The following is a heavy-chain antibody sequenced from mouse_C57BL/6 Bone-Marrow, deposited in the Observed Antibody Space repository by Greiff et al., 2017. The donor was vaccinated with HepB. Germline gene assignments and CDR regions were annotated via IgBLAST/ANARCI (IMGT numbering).Heavy chain of an antibody. J-gene: IGHJ4*01. D-gene: IGHD1-1*01. CDR2: IYPGSGNT. CDR1: GYSFTSYY. Sequence: QVQLQQSGPELVKPGASVKISRKASGYSFTSYYIHWVKQRPGQGLEWIGWIYPGSGNTKYNEKFKGKATLTADTSSSTAYMQLSSLTSEDSAVYYCAPYYYGSSYNYAMDYWGQGTSVTVSS. CDR3: APYYYGSSYNYAMDY. V-gene: IGHV1-66*01.